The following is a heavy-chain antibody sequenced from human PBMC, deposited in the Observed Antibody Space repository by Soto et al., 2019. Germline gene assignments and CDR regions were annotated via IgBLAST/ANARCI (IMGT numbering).Heavy chain of an antibody. Sequence: EEQLLESGGALVQPGGSLRLSCAASGFTFSSYAMSWVRQAPGKGLEWVSAISGSGGSTFYADSVKGRFTISRDNSKNTLYLQMKSLRAEDTAVYFCAKDPSGGWGRPSDYWGQGTLVTVSS. J-gene: IGHJ4*02. V-gene: IGHV3-23*01. D-gene: IGHD1-26*01. CDR1: GFTFSSYA. CDR3: AKDPSGGWGRPSDY. CDR2: ISGSGGST.